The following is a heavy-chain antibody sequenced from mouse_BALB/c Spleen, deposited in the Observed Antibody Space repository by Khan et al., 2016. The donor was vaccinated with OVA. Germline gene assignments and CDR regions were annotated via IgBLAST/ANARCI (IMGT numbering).Heavy chain of an antibody. V-gene: IGHV1S132*01. D-gene: IGHD2-1*01. Sequence: QVQLQQSGAELVKPGASVKLSCKTSGYTFTNYWIQRVKQRPGQGLGWIGDIFPGTGTTYYNENFKAKATLTIDTSSSTAYMHLSSLTSEDSAVYFCARGYFGNYEFAYWGQGTLVTVSA. CDR3: ARGYFGNYEFAY. J-gene: IGHJ3*01. CDR1: GYTFTNYW. CDR2: IFPGTGTT.